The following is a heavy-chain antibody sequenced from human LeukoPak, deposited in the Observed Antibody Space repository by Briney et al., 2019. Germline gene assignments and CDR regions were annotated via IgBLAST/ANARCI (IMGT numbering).Heavy chain of an antibody. J-gene: IGHJ4*02. CDR1: GFTVNNNH. D-gene: IGHD4-23*01. Sequence: GGSPRLSCVASGFTVNNNHESWVRQAPGKGLEWVSIIYNDGNTYYADSVKGRFTISRDNSMNTLHLQMNSLRAEDTAVYYCIGYGGYSVWGQGTLVTVSP. CDR2: IYNDGNT. V-gene: IGHV3-66*01. CDR3: IGYGGYSV.